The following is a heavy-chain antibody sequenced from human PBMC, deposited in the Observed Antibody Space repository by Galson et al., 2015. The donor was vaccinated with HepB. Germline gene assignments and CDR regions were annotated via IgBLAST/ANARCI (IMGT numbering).Heavy chain of an antibody. D-gene: IGHD1-26*01. Sequence: SLRLSCAASGFIFSSYWMSWVRQAPGKGLEWVANIKQDGSEKYYVDSVKGRFTISRDNAKNSLYLQMNSLRAEDTAVYYCARGTIVGATTNYYYGMDVWGQGTTVTVSS. CDR2: IKQDGSEK. J-gene: IGHJ6*02. V-gene: IGHV3-7*03. CDR3: ARGTIVGATTNYYYGMDV. CDR1: GFIFSSYW.